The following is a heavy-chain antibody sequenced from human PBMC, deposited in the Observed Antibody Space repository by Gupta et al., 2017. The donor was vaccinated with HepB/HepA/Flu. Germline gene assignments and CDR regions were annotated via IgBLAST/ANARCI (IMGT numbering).Heavy chain of an antibody. CDR3: ARGRKSYGTNGVCYTPAGAYYYYGMDV. V-gene: IGHV3-7*01. Sequence: EVQLVESGGGLVQPGGSLRLSCAASGFTFSSYGMSWVRQAPGKGLEWVANIKQDGSEKYYVDSVKGRFTMSRDNAKNALYLQMNSLRAEDTAVYYCARGRKSYGTNGVCYTPAGAYYYYGMDVWGQGTTVTVYS. J-gene: IGHJ6*02. CDR2: IKQDGSEK. CDR1: GFTFSSYG. D-gene: IGHD2-8*01.